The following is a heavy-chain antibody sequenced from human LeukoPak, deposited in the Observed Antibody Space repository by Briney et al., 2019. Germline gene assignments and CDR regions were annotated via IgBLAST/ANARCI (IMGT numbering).Heavy chain of an antibody. Sequence: SETLSLTCAVSGESFSGYFWTWIRQPPGKGLEWIGKSNHFGSTDYNPSLKSRVTISVDTSKKQFSLNVRSVTDADTAVYFCARGRLQLWSFPLPYNHYAIDVWGQGTTVTVSS. J-gene: IGHJ6*02. CDR2: SNHFGST. V-gene: IGHV4-34*01. D-gene: IGHD5-18*01. CDR1: GESFSGYF. CDR3: ARGRLQLWSFPLPYNHYAIDV.